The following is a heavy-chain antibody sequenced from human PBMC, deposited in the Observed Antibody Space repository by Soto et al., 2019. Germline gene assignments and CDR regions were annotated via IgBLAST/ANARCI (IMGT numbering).Heavy chain of an antibody. CDR3: ARDYRFLEWLSGYFDY. Sequence: QVQLVQSGAEVKKPGASVKVSCKASGYTFTSYYMHWVRQAPGQGLEWMGIINPSGGSTSYAQKFQGRVTMTRDTSTSTVYMELSSLRSEDTAVYYCARDYRFLEWLSGYFDYWGQGTLVTVSS. V-gene: IGHV1-46*03. D-gene: IGHD3-3*01. J-gene: IGHJ4*02. CDR1: GYTFTSYY. CDR2: INPSGGST.